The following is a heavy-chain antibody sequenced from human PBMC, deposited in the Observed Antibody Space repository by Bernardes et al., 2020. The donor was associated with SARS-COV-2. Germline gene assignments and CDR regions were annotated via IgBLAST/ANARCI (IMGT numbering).Heavy chain of an antibody. CDR2: IGGRGDGT. Sequence: GSLRLSCAASGFTFSNYAMNWVRQAPGKGLEWVSGIGGRGDGTYYADSVKGRFTISRDNSKNTLYLQMNSLRAEDTAVYYCAKTLLIITARFYNFYGMDFWGQGTTVTVS. J-gene: IGHJ6*02. D-gene: IGHD6-6*01. V-gene: IGHV3-23*01. CDR3: AKTLLIITARFYNFYGMDF. CDR1: GFTFSNYA.